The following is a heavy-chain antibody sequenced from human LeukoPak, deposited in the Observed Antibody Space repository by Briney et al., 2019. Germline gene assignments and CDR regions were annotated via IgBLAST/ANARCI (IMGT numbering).Heavy chain of an antibody. D-gene: IGHD6-19*01. CDR3: ASMGPVAGTADWFDP. CDR1: GFTFSGYE. Sequence: GGSLRLSCAASGFTFSGYEMNWVRQAPGKGLEWVSYISSSGSTIYYADSVKGRFTISRDNAKNSLYLQMNSLRAEDTAVYYCASMGPVAGTADWFDPWGQGTLVTVSS. J-gene: IGHJ5*02. V-gene: IGHV3-48*03. CDR2: ISSSGSTI.